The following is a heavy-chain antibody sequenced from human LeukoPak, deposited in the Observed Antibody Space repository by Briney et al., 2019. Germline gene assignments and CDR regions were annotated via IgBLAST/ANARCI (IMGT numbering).Heavy chain of an antibody. D-gene: IGHD3-10*01. CDR3: ARGGRRFRGGSGSYYSVGTLYYYYYGMDV. CDR2: IYYSGST. J-gene: IGHJ6*02. Sequence: SETLSLTCTVSSDSISSYYWSWIRQPPGKGLEWIGSIYYSGSTNYNPSLRSRVTISVDTSKNQFSLKLTSVTAADTAVYYCARGGRRFRGGSGSYYSVGTLYYYYYGMDVWGQGTTVTVSS. CDR1: SDSISSYY. V-gene: IGHV4-59*01.